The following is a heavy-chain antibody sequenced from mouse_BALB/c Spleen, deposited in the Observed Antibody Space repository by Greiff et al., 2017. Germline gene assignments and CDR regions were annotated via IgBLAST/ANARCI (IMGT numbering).Heavy chain of an antibody. D-gene: IGHD2-4*01. V-gene: IGHV1S81*02. J-gene: IGHJ3*01. CDR2: INPSNGGT. CDR1: GYTFTSYY. Sequence: VQLQQPGAELVKPGASVKLSCKASGYTFTSYYMYWVKQRPGQGLEWIGGINPSNGGTNFNEKFKSKATLTVDKSSSTAYVQLSSLTSEDSAVYYCTRDGEYDYDAAYWGQGTLVTVSA. CDR3: TRDGEYDYDAAY.